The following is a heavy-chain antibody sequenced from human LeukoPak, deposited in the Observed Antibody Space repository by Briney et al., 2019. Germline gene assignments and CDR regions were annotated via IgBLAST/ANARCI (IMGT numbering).Heavy chain of an antibody. D-gene: IGHD2-2*02. Sequence: GGSLRLSCAASGFTFSSYAMSWVRQAPGKGLEWVSAISGSGGSTYYADSVKGRFTISRDNSKNTLYLQMNSLRAEDTAVYYCAKDRWGYCSSTSCYIFDYWGQGTLVTVSS. CDR3: AKDRWGYCSSTSCYIFDY. CDR1: GFTFSSYA. V-gene: IGHV3-23*01. J-gene: IGHJ4*02. CDR2: ISGSGGST.